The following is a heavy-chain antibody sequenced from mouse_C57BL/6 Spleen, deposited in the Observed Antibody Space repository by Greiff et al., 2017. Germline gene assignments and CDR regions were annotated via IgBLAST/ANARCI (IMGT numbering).Heavy chain of an antibody. J-gene: IGHJ1*03. CDR3: ARDSNYRYFDV. CDR1: GYAFSSYW. CDR2: IYPGDGDT. V-gene: IGHV1-80*01. Sequence: LQQSGASVKISCKASGYAFSSYWMNWVKQRPGKGLEWIGQIYPGDGDTNYNGKFKGKATLTADKSSSTAYMQLSSLTSEDSAVYFCARDSNYRYFDVWGTGTTVTVSS. D-gene: IGHD2-5*01.